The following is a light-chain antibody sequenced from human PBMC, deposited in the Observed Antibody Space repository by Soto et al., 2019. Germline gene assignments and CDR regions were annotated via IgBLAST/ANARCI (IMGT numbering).Light chain of an antibody. CDR2: DAS. CDR3: QHYNDLPLT. V-gene: IGKV3-15*01. J-gene: IGKJ1*01. CDR1: QSVSSN. Sequence: EIVMTQSPATLSLSPGERATLSCRASQSVSSNLAWYQQKPGQAPRLLISDASTRATGIPDRFSGSGSGTEFTLTFTSLQSEDLAVYYCQHYNDLPLTFGQGTKVEIK.